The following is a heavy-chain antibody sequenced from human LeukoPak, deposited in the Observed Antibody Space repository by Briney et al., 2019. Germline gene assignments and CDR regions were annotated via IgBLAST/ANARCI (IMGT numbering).Heavy chain of an antibody. D-gene: IGHD1-26*01. Sequence: PGGSLRLSCAASGFTFSNYAMSWVRQAPGKGLEWVSGISGSDGTTYYADSVKGRFTISRDNAKNSLYLQMNSLRAEDTAVYYCARDTNYYYYMDVWGKGTTVTVSS. CDR3: ARDTNYYYYMDV. V-gene: IGHV3-23*01. CDR2: ISGSDGTT. J-gene: IGHJ6*03. CDR1: GFTFSNYA.